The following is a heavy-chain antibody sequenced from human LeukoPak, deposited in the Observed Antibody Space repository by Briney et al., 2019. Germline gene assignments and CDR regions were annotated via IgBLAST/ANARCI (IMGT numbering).Heavy chain of an antibody. CDR3: ASPGGVVPAAMGVGYYGMDV. V-gene: IGHV3-21*04. D-gene: IGHD2-2*01. Sequence: GGSLRLSCAASGFTFSSYSMNWVRQAPGKGLEWVSSISSSSSYIYYADSVKGRFTISRENAKNSQYLQMNSLRAEDTAVYYCASPGGVVPAAMGVGYYGMDVWGQGTTVTVSS. CDR2: ISSSSSYI. J-gene: IGHJ6*02. CDR1: GFTFSSYS.